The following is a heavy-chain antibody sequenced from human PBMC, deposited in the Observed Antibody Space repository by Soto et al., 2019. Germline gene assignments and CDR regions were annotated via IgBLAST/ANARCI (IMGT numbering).Heavy chain of an antibody. V-gene: IGHV3-9*01. CDR2: ISWNSGSI. J-gene: IGHJ3*01. CDR3: AKSLSDPNDAFDL. Sequence: GGSLRLSCAASGFTFSTYWMHWVRQAPGKGLVWVSRISWNSGSIGYADSVKGRFTISRDNAKNSLYLHMNSLRAEDTALYYCAKSLSDPNDAFDLWGQWTMVTAS. D-gene: IGHD6-25*01. CDR1: GFTFSTYW.